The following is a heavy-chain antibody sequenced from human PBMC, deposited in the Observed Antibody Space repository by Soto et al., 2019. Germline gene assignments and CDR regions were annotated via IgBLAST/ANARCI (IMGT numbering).Heavy chain of an antibody. CDR2: INTYNGNT. CDR1: GYTFTRYG. J-gene: IGHJ6*02. D-gene: IGHD3-16*01. V-gene: IGHV1-18*01. CDR3: AKVDVYVTPSPQNV. Sequence: QVQLVQSGAEVKNPGASVKVSCKASGYTFTRYGIGWARQAPGQGLEWLGWINTYNGNTNYAQNVQRRVTLTTVTSTSTAYMELRSLRSNDPAINYCAKVDVYVTPSPQNVWGQGTTVIVSS.